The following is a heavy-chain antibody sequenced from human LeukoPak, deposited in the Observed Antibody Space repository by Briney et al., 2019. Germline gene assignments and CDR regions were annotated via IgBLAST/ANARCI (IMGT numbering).Heavy chain of an antibody. V-gene: IGHV4-59*08. J-gene: IGHJ4*02. CDR3: ARQMASYGSGSSVDY. Sequence: SETLSLTCTVSGTSISGDYWSWIRQPPGKGLEWIGYVYFTGNTNYNPSLKSRVTISMDTSKNQISLTVTSVTAADTAVYYCARQMASYGSGSSVDYWGQGTLVTVSS. CDR2: VYFTGNT. D-gene: IGHD3-10*01. CDR1: GTSISGDY.